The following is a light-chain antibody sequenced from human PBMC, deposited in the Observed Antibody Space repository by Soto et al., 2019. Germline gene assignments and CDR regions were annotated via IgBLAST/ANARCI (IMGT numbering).Light chain of an antibody. J-gene: IGKJ1*01. CDR2: AAS. CDR3: QQSSSTPRT. V-gene: IGKV1-39*01. CDR1: QSISIY. Sequence: DIQMTQSPSSLSASVGDRVTITCRASQSISIYLNWYQQKPGKAPNLLIYAASSLQSGVPSRFSGSGSGTDFTLTISSLQPEDFATYYCQQSSSTPRTFGQGTKVDI.